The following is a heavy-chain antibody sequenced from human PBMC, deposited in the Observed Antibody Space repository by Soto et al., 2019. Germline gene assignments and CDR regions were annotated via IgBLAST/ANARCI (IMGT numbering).Heavy chain of an antibody. CDR1: VYTFTSYD. Sequence: ASVTVSCKASVYTFTSYDIKWVRQATGQGLEWMGWMSPQSGNTGYAQNFQGRVIMTRDTSINTAYLELSSLRSEDTAVYYCARGVDAGLDYWGQGALVTVSS. CDR2: MSPQSGNT. CDR3: ARGVDAGLDY. V-gene: IGHV1-8*01. D-gene: IGHD6-13*01. J-gene: IGHJ4*02.